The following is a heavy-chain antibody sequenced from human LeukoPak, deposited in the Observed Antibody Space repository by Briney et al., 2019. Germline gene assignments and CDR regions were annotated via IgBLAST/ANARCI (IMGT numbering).Heavy chain of an antibody. D-gene: IGHD6-25*01. Sequence: GESLKISCKGSGYSFTTYWITWVRQMPGKGLEGMGLIDPSDSYTNYSPSFQGHFTISGDKSISTAYLQWSSLKAPDTAMYYCTRQSSGWPLVLWGQGTLLRVPS. V-gene: IGHV5-10-1*01. J-gene: IGHJ4*02. CDR2: IDPSDSYT. CDR3: TRQSSGWPLVL. CDR1: GYSFTTYW.